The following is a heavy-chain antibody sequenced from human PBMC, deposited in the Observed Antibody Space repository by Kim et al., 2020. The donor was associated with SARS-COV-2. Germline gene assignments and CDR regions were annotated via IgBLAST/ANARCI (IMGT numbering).Heavy chain of an antibody. J-gene: IGHJ3*01. CDR1: GGSMNNYY. Sequence: SETLSLTCTVSGGSMNNYYWSWIRQSPGKGLEWIGYIYYNGRTNYSPSLKGRATISVDTSKNQVSLKLSSVTAADRAVYYCARQQTTYFYDSGGFPDAF. D-gene: IGHD3-22*01. V-gene: IGHV4-59*08. CDR3: ARQQTTYFYDSGGFPDAF. CDR2: IYYNGRT.